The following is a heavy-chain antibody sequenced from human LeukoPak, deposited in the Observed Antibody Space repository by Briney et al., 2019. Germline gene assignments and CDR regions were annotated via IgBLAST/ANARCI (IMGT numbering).Heavy chain of an antibody. CDR2: IFYSGST. CDR3: AKSNGYGLVDI. CDR1: GGSISSAYY. V-gene: IGHV4-39*07. Sequence: SETLSLTCSVCGGSISSAYYWGWIRQPPGKGLEWIGNIFYSGSTYYSPSLKSRVTISLDTSRNQFSLKLTSVTAADTAVYYCAKSNGYGLVDIWGQGTMVTVSS. J-gene: IGHJ3*02. D-gene: IGHD3-10*01.